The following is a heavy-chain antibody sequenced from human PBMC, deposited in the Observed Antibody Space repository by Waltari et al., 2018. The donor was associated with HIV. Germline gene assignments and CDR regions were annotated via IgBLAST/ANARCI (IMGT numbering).Heavy chain of an antibody. Sequence: EVQLVESGGDLVKPGGSLRLSCAGSGFLFNNAWMNWVRQAPGKGLEWVGRLKSKADGGTTDYAAPVKGRFIVSRDDSKNTLYLQMNSLKTDDTAVYYCTTFTAAGAFDIWGQGTMVTVSS. J-gene: IGHJ3*02. D-gene: IGHD2-15*01. CDR1: GFLFNNAW. V-gene: IGHV3-15*01. CDR2: LKSKADGGTT. CDR3: TTFTAAGAFDI.